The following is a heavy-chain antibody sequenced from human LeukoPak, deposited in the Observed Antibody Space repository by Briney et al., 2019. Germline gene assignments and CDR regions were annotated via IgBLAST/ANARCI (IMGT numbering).Heavy chain of an antibody. CDR2: IYTSGST. D-gene: IGHD3-3*01. CDR1: GGSISSYY. J-gene: IGHJ4*02. CDR3: ARGRSRRYYDFWSGYLSFDY. Sequence: PSETLSLTCTVSGGSISSYYWSWIRQPAGKGLEWIGRIYTSGSTNYNPSLKSRVTMSVDTSKNQFSLKLSSVTAADTAVYYCARGRSRRYYDFWSGYLSFDYWGQGTLVTVSS. V-gene: IGHV4-4*07.